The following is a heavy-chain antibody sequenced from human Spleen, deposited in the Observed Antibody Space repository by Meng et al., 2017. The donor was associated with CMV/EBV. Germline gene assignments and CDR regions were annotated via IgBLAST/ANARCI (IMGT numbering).Heavy chain of an antibody. V-gene: IGHV1-69*02. Sequence: GYTFTTYYMHWVRQAPGQGLEWMGRIIPILGIANYAQKFQGRVTITADKSTSTAYMELSSLRSEDTAVYYCARTPVVVVAAGGWFDPWGQGTLVTVSS. D-gene: IGHD2-15*01. J-gene: IGHJ5*02. CDR1: GYTFTTYY. CDR2: IIPILGIA. CDR3: ARTPVVVVAAGGWFDP.